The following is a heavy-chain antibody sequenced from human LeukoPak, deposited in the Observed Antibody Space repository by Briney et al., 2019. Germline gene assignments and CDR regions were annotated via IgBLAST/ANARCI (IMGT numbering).Heavy chain of an antibody. CDR3: ARYYYDSSGYYSGEGYFDY. J-gene: IGHJ4*02. CDR2: IIPIFGTA. Sequence: SVKVSCKASGGTFSSYAISWVRQAPGQGLEWMGGIIPIFGTANYAQKFQGRVTITADESTSTAYMELSSLRSEDTAVYYCARYYYDSSGYYSGEGYFDYWAREPWSPSPQ. D-gene: IGHD3-22*01. V-gene: IGHV1-69*13. CDR1: GGTFSSYA.